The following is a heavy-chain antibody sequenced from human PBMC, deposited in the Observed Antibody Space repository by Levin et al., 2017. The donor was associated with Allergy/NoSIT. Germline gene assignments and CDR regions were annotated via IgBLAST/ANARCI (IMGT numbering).Heavy chain of an antibody. V-gene: IGHV3-30*04. CDR1: GFTFSNYA. D-gene: IGHD6-13*01. CDR2: ISHVGTIN. CDR3: ARGGPAAGTLRNYYYYGMDV. J-gene: IGHJ6*02. Sequence: PGGSLRLSCAASGFTFSNYAIHWVRQSPGKGLEWVAVISHVGTINYYADSVKGRFTISRDNFKNTLYLQMSSLRPEDTAVYYCARGGPAAGTLRNYYYYGMDVWGQGTTVTVSS.